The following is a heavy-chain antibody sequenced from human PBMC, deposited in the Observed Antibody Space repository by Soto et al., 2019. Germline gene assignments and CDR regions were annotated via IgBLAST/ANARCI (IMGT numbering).Heavy chain of an antibody. CDR2: IYSGGST. Sequence: GGSLSPSCAASGFTVSRNYMSWVRQAPGKGLEWVSVIYSGGSTYYADSVKGRFTISRDNSKNTLYLQMNSLRVEDTAVYYCAREVNSSPGVSDFWGQGTLVTVSS. D-gene: IGHD6-6*01. CDR1: GFTVSRNY. J-gene: IGHJ4*02. V-gene: IGHV3-53*01. CDR3: AREVNSSPGVSDF.